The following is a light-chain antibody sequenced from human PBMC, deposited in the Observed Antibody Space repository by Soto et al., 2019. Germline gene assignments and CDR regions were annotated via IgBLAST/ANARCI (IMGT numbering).Light chain of an antibody. CDR3: QQYENWPQLT. CDR2: GAS. CDR1: QSVGGD. V-gene: IGKV3-15*01. J-gene: IGKJ4*01. Sequence: ILLTQSPATLSVSPGERAILSCRASQSVGGDLAWDQRTPGQAQRLLSYGASSRAHGIPTRFSGSVSRTELTLTISSLQSEDFAVYYCQQYENWPQLTFGGGTKVDIK.